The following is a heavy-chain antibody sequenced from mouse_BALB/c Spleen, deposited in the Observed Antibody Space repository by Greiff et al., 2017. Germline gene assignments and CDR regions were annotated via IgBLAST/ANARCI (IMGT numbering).Heavy chain of an antibody. V-gene: IGHV1-7*01. CDR2: INPSTGYT. J-gene: IGHJ1*01. CDR1: GYTFTSYW. Sequence: VQLQQSGAELAKPGASVKMSCKASGYTFTSYWMHWVKQRPGQGLEWIGYINPSTGYTEYNQKFKDKATLTADKSSSTAYMQLSSLTSEDSAVYYCASPRYFDVWGAGTTVTVSS. CDR3: ASPRYFDV.